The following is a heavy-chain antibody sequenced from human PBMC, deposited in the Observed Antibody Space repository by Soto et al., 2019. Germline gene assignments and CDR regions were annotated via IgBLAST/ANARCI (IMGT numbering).Heavy chain of an antibody. CDR1: GGTFSSYT. CDR3: ARAPCCGGDCPPRDAFDI. D-gene: IGHD2-21*01. V-gene: IGHV1-69*02. J-gene: IGHJ3*02. CDR2: IIPILGIA. Sequence: QVQLVQSGAEVKKPGSSVKVSCKASGGTFSSYTISWVRQAPGQGLEWMGRIIPILGIANYAQKFQGRVTITADKSTSTAYMELSSLRSEDTAVYCCARAPCCGGDCPPRDAFDIWGQGTMVTVSS.